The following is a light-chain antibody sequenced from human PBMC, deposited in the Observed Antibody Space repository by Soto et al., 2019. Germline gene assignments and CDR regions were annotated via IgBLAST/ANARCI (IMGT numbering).Light chain of an antibody. Sequence: EIVLTQCPGTLSLSPGERATLSCGASQTVSSTFLAWYQQKPGQAPRLLIYGVSNRATGIPDRFSGSGSGTDFTLTINRLEPEDFAVYFCGQFVSSPPRTFGQGTKVDIK. V-gene: IGKV3-20*01. CDR2: GVS. CDR3: GQFVSSPPRT. CDR1: QTVSSTF. J-gene: IGKJ1*01.